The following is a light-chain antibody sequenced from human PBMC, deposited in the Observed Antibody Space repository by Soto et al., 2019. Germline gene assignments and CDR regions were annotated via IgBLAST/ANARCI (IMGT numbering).Light chain of an antibody. CDR3: QQYNSWPLT. V-gene: IGKV3D-15*01. CDR1: QSFRGL. Sequence: EIVLTQSPGTLSLSPGERATLSCRASQSFRGLLAWYQQKPGQAPRLLIYDAYNRATGIPPRFSGSGSGTEFTLTISSLQSEDFAVYYCQQYNSWPLTFGGGTKVDIK. J-gene: IGKJ4*01. CDR2: DAY.